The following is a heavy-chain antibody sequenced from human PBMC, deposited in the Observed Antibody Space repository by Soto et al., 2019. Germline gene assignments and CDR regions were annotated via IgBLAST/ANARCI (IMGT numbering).Heavy chain of an antibody. Sequence: PSETLSLTCAVYGGSFSGYYWSWIRQPPGKGLEWIGEINHSGSTNYNPSLKSRVTISVDTSKNQFSLKLGSVTAADTAVYYCAGRLLWFGDLLVYYYGMDVWGQGTTVTVSS. CDR1: GGSFSGYY. CDR2: INHSGST. V-gene: IGHV4-34*01. J-gene: IGHJ6*02. D-gene: IGHD3-10*01. CDR3: AGRLLWFGDLLVYYYGMDV.